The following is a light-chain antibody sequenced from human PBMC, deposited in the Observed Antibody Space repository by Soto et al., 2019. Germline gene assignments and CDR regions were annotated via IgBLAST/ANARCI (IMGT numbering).Light chain of an antibody. Sequence: DIQITQSPSSLFASVGDRVAITCRASQGIRNNLGWYQQKPGKAPKRLIYGTSNLQSGVPSRFSGSGSGTHFTLTISSLQPEDFATYYCQQHYNTPRTFGQGTKVDIK. CDR3: QQHYNTPRT. J-gene: IGKJ1*01. V-gene: IGKV1-17*01. CDR1: QGIRNN. CDR2: GTS.